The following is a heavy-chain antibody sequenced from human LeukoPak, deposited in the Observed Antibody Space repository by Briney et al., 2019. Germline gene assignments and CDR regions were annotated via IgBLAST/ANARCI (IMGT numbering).Heavy chain of an antibody. CDR2: IYSDGGT. V-gene: IGHV3-53*01. CDR3: ARDSNGPAF. Sequence: GGSLRLSCAASEFTLSSYAMSWVRQAPGKGLEWVSVIYSDGGTFYSDSVKGRFTISRDYSKSTLYLQMNSLRADDTAVYYCARDSNGPAFWGQGTLVTVSS. D-gene: IGHD6-19*01. J-gene: IGHJ4*02. CDR1: EFTLSSYA.